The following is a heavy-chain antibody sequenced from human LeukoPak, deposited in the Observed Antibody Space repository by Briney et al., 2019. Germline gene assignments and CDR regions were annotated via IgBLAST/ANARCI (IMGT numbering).Heavy chain of an antibody. D-gene: IGHD5-18*01. V-gene: IGHV3-33*01. J-gene: IGHJ4*02. CDR1: GFTFSSYG. CDR2: IWYDGSNK. Sequence: GGSLRLSCAASGFTFSSYGMHWVRQAPGKGLEWVAVIWYDGSNKYYADSVKGRFTISRDNSKNTLYLQMNSLRAEDTAVYYCARRDTAMATGNDYWGQGTLVTVSS. CDR3: ARRDTAMATGNDY.